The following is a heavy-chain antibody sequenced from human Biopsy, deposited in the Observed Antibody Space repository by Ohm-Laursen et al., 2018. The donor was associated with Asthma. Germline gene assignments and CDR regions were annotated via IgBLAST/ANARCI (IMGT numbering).Heavy chain of an antibody. CDR1: GFTFSDYY. CDR3: ARVPTTLRYFDL. Sequence: LRLSCSASGFTFSDYYMSWIRQAPGKGLAWVSYISYSGSTDYNPSLKSRLTISMDTSKNQFSLKLSSVTAADTAVYYCARVPTTLRYFDLWGRGTQVTVSS. D-gene: IGHD2-15*01. CDR2: ISYSGST. J-gene: IGHJ2*01. V-gene: IGHV4-59*01.